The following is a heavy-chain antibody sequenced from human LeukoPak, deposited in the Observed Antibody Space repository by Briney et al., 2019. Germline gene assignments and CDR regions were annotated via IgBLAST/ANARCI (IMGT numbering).Heavy chain of an antibody. J-gene: IGHJ4*02. CDR1: GYSFNSYW. D-gene: IGHD5-24*01. Sequence: GESLKISWKGSGYSFNSYWIGWVRQMPGKGLEWMGINYPGDSDTRYRPSFQGQVTISAAKSISTAYLQWSSLKASDTAMDYGASSDGHGYFDYWGQGTLVTVSS. V-gene: IGHV5-51*01. CDR3: ASSDGHGYFDY. CDR2: NYPGDSDT.